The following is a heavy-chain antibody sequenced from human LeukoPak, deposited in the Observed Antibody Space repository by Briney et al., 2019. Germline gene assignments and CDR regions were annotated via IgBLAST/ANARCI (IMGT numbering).Heavy chain of an antibody. CDR1: GFTFSNYV. Sequence: GGSLRLSCAASGFTFSNYVMHWVRQAPGEGLEWLGYILFDGRKQYYADSVKGRFTISRDNAKNTVYLQVNGLRPDDTAVYYCAKHVEALDGSGTYSFDHWGQGTLVSVSS. V-gene: IGHV3-30*18. J-gene: IGHJ4*02. CDR2: ILFDGRKQ. CDR3: AKHVEALDGSGTYSFDH. D-gene: IGHD3-10*01.